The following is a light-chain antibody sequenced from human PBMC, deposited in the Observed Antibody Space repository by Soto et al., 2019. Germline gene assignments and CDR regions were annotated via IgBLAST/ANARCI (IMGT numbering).Light chain of an antibody. CDR1: NSDVGGYNY. J-gene: IGLJ2*01. CDR3: SSYASIGTRV. CDR2: GVT. V-gene: IGLV2-14*01. Sequence: SALTQPASVSGSPGQSISISCSGTNSDVGGYNYVSWYQQHPGKAPKLMIYGVTNRPSGVSDRFSGSKSGNTASLTISGLQAEDEADYYCSSYASIGTRVFGGGTKLTVL.